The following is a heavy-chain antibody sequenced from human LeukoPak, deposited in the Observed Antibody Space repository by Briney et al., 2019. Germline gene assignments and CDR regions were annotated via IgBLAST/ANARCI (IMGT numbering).Heavy chain of an antibody. Sequence: PSETLSLTCTVSGDSISRYYWSWLRQPAGKGLEWIGRMYTSESTNYNPSFKNRITMSVDPSKNQFSLKLISVTAADTAVYYCAREITSTSRHFDYWGQGTLVTVSS. J-gene: IGHJ4*02. CDR2: MYTSEST. CDR3: AREITSTSRHFDY. CDR1: GDSISRYY. D-gene: IGHD2-2*01. V-gene: IGHV4-4*07.